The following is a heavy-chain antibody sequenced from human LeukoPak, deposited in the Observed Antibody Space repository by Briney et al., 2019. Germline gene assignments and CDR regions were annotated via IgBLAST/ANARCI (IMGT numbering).Heavy chain of an antibody. CDR3: ARGGDDYGDPTGGYYFDY. V-gene: IGHV3-7*03. D-gene: IGHD4-17*01. CDR1: GFTFSSYW. J-gene: IGHJ4*02. CDR2: IKKDGNEK. Sequence: GGSLRLSCAASGFTFSSYWMSWVRQAPGKGLEWVANIKKDGNEKYYVDSVKGRFTISRDNAKNSLYLQMNSLRAEDMAVYYCARGGDDYGDPTGGYYFDYWGQGTLVTVSS.